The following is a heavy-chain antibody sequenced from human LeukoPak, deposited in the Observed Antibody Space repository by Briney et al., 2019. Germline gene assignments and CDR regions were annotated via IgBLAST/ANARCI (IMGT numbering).Heavy chain of an antibody. J-gene: IGHJ4*02. CDR1: GASFSGYY. CDR3: ARGNILTGYCFDF. Sequence: SETLSLTCAVYGASFSGYYWSWIRQPPGKGLEWIGEINHSGISNYNPSLKSRVTISVDTSKNQFSLRLSSVTAADTAVYYCARGNILTGYCFDFWGQGALVTVSS. D-gene: IGHD3-9*01. V-gene: IGHV4-34*01. CDR2: INHSGIS.